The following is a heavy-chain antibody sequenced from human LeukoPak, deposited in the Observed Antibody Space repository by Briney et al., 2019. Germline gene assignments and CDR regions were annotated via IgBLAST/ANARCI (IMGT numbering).Heavy chain of an antibody. J-gene: IGHJ4*02. CDR1: GFIFSTYG. CDR2: IRHDGSIK. V-gene: IGHV3-30*02. D-gene: IGHD5-12*01. Sequence: SGGSLRLSCAASGFIFSTYGMYWVRQAPGRGLEWVAFIRHDGSIKNYADSVKGRFTISRDNSKNTLYLQMNSLRAEDTAVYYCARDSATMADYFDYWGQGTLVTVSS. CDR3: ARDSATMADYFDY.